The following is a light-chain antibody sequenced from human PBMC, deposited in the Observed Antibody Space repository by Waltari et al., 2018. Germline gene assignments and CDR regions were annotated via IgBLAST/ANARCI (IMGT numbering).Light chain of an antibody. Sequence: IVLTQSPGTLSLSPGGRATLSCRASQNIGNYLAWYQQKPGQVPRLLIYGASSRAAGIPGRFSGSGSGADFSLTISRLEPEDFAVYYCQHHVRLPVTFGQGTKV. CDR2: GAS. J-gene: IGKJ1*01. CDR3: QHHVRLPVT. CDR1: QNIGNY. V-gene: IGKV3-20*01.